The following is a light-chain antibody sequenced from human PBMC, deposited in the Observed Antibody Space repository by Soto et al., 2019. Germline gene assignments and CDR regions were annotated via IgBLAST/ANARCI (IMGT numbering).Light chain of an antibody. J-gene: IGKJ2*01. V-gene: IGKV3-11*01. CDR3: QQRGYWYT. Sequence: EIVLTQSPATLSLSPGERATLSCRASRSISNYLAWYQQKPGQPPRLLIYDASNRATDIPARFSGSGSGTVLPPTSSSLEPEDFAVYYCQQRGYWYTFGQGTKLEIK. CDR2: DAS. CDR1: RSISNY.